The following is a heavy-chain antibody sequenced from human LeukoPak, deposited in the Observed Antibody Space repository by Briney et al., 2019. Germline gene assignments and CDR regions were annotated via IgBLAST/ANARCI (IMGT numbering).Heavy chain of an antibody. D-gene: IGHD6-13*01. CDR2: INPNSGGT. CDR3: ATQTGSRIAASPVVF. J-gene: IGHJ4*02. CDR1: GYTFTGYY. Sequence: AASVKVSCKASGYTFTGYYMHWVRQAPGQGLEWMGWINPNSGGTNYAQKFQGRVTMTRDTSISTAYIELSRLRSDDTAVYYCATQTGSRIAASPVVFWGQGTLVTVSS. V-gene: IGHV1-2*02.